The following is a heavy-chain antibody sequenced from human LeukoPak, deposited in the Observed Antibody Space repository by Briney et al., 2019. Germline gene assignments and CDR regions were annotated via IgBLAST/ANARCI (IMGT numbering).Heavy chain of an antibody. Sequence: SETLSLTCAVSGGSISSSNWWSWVRPPPGKGLEWIGEIYHSGSTNYNPSLKSRVTISVDKSKNQFSLKLSSVTAADTAVYYCARAPIELQRIDYWGQGTLVTVSS. J-gene: IGHJ4*02. CDR2: IYHSGST. CDR3: ARAPIELQRIDY. CDR1: GGSISSSNW. V-gene: IGHV4-4*02. D-gene: IGHD2-8*01.